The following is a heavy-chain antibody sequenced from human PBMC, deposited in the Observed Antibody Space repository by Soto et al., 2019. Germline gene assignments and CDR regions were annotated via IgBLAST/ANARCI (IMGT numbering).Heavy chain of an antibody. CDR3: ATVESGWELSSNFDY. D-gene: IGHD1-26*01. CDR2: FDPEDGET. J-gene: IGHJ4*02. Sequence: ASVKVSCKVSGYTLTELSMHWVRQAPGKGLEWMGGFDPEDGETIYAQKFQGRVTMTEDTSTDTAYMELSSLRSEDTAVYYCATVESGWELSSNFDYWGQGTLVTVSS. CDR1: GYTLTELS. V-gene: IGHV1-24*01.